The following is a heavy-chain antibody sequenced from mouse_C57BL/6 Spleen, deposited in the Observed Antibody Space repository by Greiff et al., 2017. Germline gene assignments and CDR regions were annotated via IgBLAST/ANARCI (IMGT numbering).Heavy chain of an antibody. D-gene: IGHD2-4*01. CDR3: TREDDSAWFAY. CDR2: IYPGNSDT. V-gene: IGHV1-5*01. CDR1: GYTFTSYW. Sequence: EVQLQQTGTVLARPGASVKMSCKTSGYTFTSYWMHWVKQRPGQGLEWIGAIYPGNSDTSYNQKFKGKAKLTAVTSASTAYMELSSLTNESSAVYYCTREDDSAWFAYWGQGTLVTVSA. J-gene: IGHJ3*01.